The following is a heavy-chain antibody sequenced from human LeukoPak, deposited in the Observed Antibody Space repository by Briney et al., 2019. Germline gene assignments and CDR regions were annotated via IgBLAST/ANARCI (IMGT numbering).Heavy chain of an antibody. J-gene: IGHJ5*02. CDR2: INHSGST. V-gene: IGHV4-34*01. Sequence: SETLSLTCAVYGGSFSGYYWSWIRQPPGKGLEWIGEINHSGSTNYNPSLKSRVTISVDTSKNQFSLKLSSVTAADTAVYYCARNYDILTGYFGDPWGQGTLVTVSS. D-gene: IGHD3-9*01. CDR3: ARNYDILTGYFGDP. CDR1: GGSFSGYY.